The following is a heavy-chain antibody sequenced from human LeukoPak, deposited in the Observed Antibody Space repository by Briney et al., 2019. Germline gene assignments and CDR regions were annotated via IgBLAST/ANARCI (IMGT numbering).Heavy chain of an antibody. Sequence: PWGSLTLSCAASGFTFSYYGIHWVRQAPGKGLEWVAVISYDGRDKYYADSVKGRFTISGDNSKNTLSLQMNSLRAEDTAVYYCAKDITRYGGNAVDYWGQGTLVTVSS. CDR2: ISYDGRDK. CDR3: AKDITRYGGNAVDY. CDR1: GFTFSYYG. D-gene: IGHD4-23*01. J-gene: IGHJ4*02. V-gene: IGHV3-30*18.